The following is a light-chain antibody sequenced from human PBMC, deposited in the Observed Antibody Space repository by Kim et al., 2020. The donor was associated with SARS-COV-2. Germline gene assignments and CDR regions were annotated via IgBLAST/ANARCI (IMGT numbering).Light chain of an antibody. V-gene: IGKV1-39*01. CDR1: QSISSY. J-gene: IGKJ1*01. Sequence: DIQMTQSPSSLSASVGDRVTITCRASQSISSYLNWYQQKPGKAPELLIYAASSLQSGVPSRFSGSGSGTDFTLTISSLQPEDFATYYCQQSYSILWTFGQGTKVDIK. CDR3: QQSYSILWT. CDR2: AAS.